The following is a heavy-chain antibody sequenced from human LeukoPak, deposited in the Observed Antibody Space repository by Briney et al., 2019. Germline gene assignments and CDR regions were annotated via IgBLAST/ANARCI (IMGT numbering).Heavy chain of an antibody. CDR3: ARGSQDSSGYYYPDY. J-gene: IGHJ4*02. V-gene: IGHV3-33*01. Sequence: GGSLRLSCAASGFTFSSYGMHWVRQAPGKGLEWVAVIWYDGSNKYYADSVKGRFTISRDNSKNTLCLQMNSLRAEDTAVYYCARGSQDSSGYYYPDYWGQGTLVTVSS. D-gene: IGHD3-22*01. CDR2: IWYDGSNK. CDR1: GFTFSSYG.